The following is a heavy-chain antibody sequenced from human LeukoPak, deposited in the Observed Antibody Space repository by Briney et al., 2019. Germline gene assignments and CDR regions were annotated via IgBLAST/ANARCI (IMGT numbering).Heavy chain of an antibody. J-gene: IGHJ1*01. CDR2: INPSGGST. D-gene: IGHD3-22*01. Sequence: ASVKVSCKASGYTFTSYYMRWVRQAPGQGLEWMGIINPSGGSTSYAQKFQGRVTMTRDTSTSTVYMELSSLRSEDTAVYYCARGDYYDSSGYSTTEYFQHWGQGTLVTVSS. CDR3: ARGDYYDSSGYSTTEYFQH. V-gene: IGHV1-46*01. CDR1: GYTFTSYY.